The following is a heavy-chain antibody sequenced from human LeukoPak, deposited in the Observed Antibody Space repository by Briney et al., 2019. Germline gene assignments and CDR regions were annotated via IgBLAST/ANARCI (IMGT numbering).Heavy chain of an antibody. V-gene: IGHV3-48*03. CDR3: ARDSGSTSGFDY. J-gene: IGHJ4*02. CDR2: ISSSGSTI. D-gene: IGHD2-2*01. Sequence: GGSLRLSCAASGFTFSSYEMNWVRQAPGKGLEWVSYISSSGSTIYYADSVKGRFTISRDNAKNPLYLQMNSLRAEDTAVYYCARDSGSTSGFDYWGQGTLVTVSS. CDR1: GFTFSSYE.